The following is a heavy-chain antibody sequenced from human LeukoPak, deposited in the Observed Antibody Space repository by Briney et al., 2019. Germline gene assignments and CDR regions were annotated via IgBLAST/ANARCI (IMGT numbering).Heavy chain of an antibody. V-gene: IGHV3-23*01. CDR1: GFIFSNYA. J-gene: IGHJ4*02. Sequence: GGSLRLSCAASGFIFSNYAMNWVRQAPGKGLEWVSAITISGRSTYSADCVRGRFTISRDNSKNTLYLQMNSLRAEDTAVYYCAKDNDMDYWGQGTLVTVSS. CDR2: ITISGRST. CDR3: AKDNDMDY.